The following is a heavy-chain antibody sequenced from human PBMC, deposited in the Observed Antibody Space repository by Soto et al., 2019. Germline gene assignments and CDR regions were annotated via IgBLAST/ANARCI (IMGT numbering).Heavy chain of an antibody. D-gene: IGHD5-18*01. CDR1: GFTFSSFA. Sequence: GGSLRLSCAASGFTFSSFALSWVRQAPGKGLEWVSAISGSGDGTDYADSVKGRFTISRDNSKNTLYLQMNSLRAEDTAVYYCDGHGYSSKDYWGQGALVTVSS. CDR2: ISGSGDGT. CDR3: DGHGYSSKDY. J-gene: IGHJ4*02. V-gene: IGHV3-23*01.